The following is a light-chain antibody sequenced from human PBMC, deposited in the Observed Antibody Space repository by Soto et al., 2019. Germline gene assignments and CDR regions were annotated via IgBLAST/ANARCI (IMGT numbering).Light chain of an antibody. J-gene: IGLJ1*01. CDR2: EVS. Sequence: QSALTQPPSASGSPGQSVTISCTGTSSDVGGYIYVPWYQQHPGKAPKLMIYEVSKRPSGVPDRFSGSKSANTASLTVSGLQAEDEADYYCSSYAGTDNFDVFGTGTKLTVL. V-gene: IGLV2-8*01. CDR3: SSYAGTDNFDV. CDR1: SSDVGGYIY.